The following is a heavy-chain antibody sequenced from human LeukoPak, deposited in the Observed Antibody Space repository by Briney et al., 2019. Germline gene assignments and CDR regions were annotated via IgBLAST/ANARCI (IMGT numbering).Heavy chain of an antibody. CDR1: GYTFTGYY. D-gene: IGHD1-1*01. CDR3: ARDGTRYNWNAHTGMTPVF. CDR2: INPNSGGT. Sequence: ASVKVSCKASGYTFTGYYMHWVRQAPGQGLEWMGWINPNSGGTNYAQKFQGRVTMTRDTSISTAYMELSRLRSDDTAVYYCARDGTRYNWNAHTGMTPVFWGHGTLVTVSS. J-gene: IGHJ4*01. V-gene: IGHV1-2*02.